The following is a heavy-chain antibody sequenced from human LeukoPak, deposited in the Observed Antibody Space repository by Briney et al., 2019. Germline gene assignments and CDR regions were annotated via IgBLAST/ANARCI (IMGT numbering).Heavy chain of an antibody. J-gene: IGHJ3*02. V-gene: IGHV3-7*01. CDR1: GFTFSSYW. CDR3: ARQGYDSSGKDAFDI. D-gene: IGHD3-22*01. Sequence: QPGGSLRLSCAASGFTFSSYWMSWVRQAPGKGLEWVANIKQDGSEKYYVDSVKGRFTISRENAKNSLYLQMNSLRAGDTAVYYCARQGYDSSGKDAFDIWGQGTMVTVSS. CDR2: IKQDGSEK.